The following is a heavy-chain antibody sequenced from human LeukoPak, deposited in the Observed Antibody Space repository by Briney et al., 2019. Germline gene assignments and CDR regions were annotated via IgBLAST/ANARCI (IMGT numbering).Heavy chain of an antibody. V-gene: IGHV4-59*08. CDR2: IYYSGST. D-gene: IGHD4-11*01. J-gene: IGHJ6*03. CDR1: GGSINSYY. Sequence: SETLSLTCTVSGGSINSYYWSWIRQPPGKGLEWIGYIYYSGSTNYNPSLKSRVTISVDTSKNQFSLKLSSVTAADTAVYYCARHLQNSYYYSMDVWGTGTTVTVSS. CDR3: ARHLQNSYYYSMDV.